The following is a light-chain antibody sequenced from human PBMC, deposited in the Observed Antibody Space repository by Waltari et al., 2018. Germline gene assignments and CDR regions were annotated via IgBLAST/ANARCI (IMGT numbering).Light chain of an antibody. Sequence: TVLTQSPDTLSLSPGERATLSCRASQYISNYLAWYQQKPGQAPRLLIYDASNRAPGIPARFSGSGSGTDFTLTISGLEPEDFAVYYCQQRYNWPPITFGQGTRLEIK. CDR3: QQRYNWPPIT. CDR1: QYISNY. J-gene: IGKJ5*01. V-gene: IGKV3-11*01. CDR2: DAS.